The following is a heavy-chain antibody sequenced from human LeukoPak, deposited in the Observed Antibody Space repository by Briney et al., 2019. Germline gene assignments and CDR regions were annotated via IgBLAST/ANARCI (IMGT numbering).Heavy chain of an antibody. V-gene: IGHV3-33*01. CDR1: GFIFNNYG. J-gene: IGHJ4*02. Sequence: GGSLRLSCAASGFIFNNYGIHWVRQAPGKGLEWVAVIYSDGSKQNYADSVKGRFTISRDDSKNTVYLQVNSPGGGDTAVYYCARDLRCGYFDHWGQGTLVTVSS. CDR3: ARDLRCGYFDH. CDR2: IYSDGSKQ. D-gene: IGHD3-22*01.